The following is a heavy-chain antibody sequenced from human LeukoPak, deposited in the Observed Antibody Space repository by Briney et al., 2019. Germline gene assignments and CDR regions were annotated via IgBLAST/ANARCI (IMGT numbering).Heavy chain of an antibody. CDR3: ARDDPATADAFDI. D-gene: IGHD1-26*01. J-gene: IGHJ3*02. CDR2: IYYSGST. CDR1: GGSISSYY. Sequence: PSETLSLTCTVSGGSISSYYWSWIRQPPGKGREWIGYIYYSGSTNYNPSLRSRVTISVDTSKNQFSLKLSSVTAADTAVYYCARDDPATADAFDIWGQGTMVTVSS. V-gene: IGHV4-59*01.